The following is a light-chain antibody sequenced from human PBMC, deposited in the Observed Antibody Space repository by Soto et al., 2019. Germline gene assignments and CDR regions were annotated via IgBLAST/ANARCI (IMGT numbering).Light chain of an antibody. CDR1: SSNIGAGYD. CDR2: GNS. J-gene: IGLJ2*01. CDR3: QSSDSSLSGVV. V-gene: IGLV1-40*01. Sequence: QSVLTQPPSVSGAPGQRVTISCTGSSSNIGAGYDVHWYQQLPGTAPKLLIYGNSNRPTWVPDRFSTSKSGTSASLAITGLQAEDEADYYCQSSDSSLSGVVFGGGTKLTVL.